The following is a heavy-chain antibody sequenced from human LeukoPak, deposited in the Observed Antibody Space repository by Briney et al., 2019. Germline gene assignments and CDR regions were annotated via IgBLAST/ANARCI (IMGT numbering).Heavy chain of an antibody. J-gene: IGHJ6*03. CDR3: ARAGASNNDYGDFYYYYYMDV. V-gene: IGHV3-48*03. D-gene: IGHD4-17*01. Sequence: GGSLRLSCAASGFTFSSYEMNWVRQAPGKGLEWVSYISSSGSTIYYADSVKGRFTISRDNAKNSLYLPMNSLRAEDTAVYYCARAGASNNDYGDFYYYYYMDVWGKGTTVTISS. CDR1: GFTFSSYE. CDR2: ISSSGSTI.